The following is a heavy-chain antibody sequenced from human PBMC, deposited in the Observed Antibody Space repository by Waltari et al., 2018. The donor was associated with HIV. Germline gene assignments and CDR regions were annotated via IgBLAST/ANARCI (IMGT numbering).Heavy chain of an antibody. CDR3: ARSYSSSWYSDEYFQY. CDR1: GYTFTSYY. Sequence: QVHLVQSGAEVKKPGPSVKVSCKASGYTFTSYYLHWVRQAPGLEMRWMGRITPIGGTKSDEQKFQGRVTMTRDTSTSTVYMELSSLRSEDTAVYYCARSYSSSWYSDEYFQYWGQGTLVTVSS. V-gene: IGHV1-46*01. D-gene: IGHD6-13*01. J-gene: IGHJ1*01. CDR2: ITPIGGTK.